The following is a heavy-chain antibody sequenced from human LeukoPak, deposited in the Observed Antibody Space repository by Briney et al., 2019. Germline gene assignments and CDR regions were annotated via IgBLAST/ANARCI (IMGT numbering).Heavy chain of an antibody. CDR2: INPNSGGT. J-gene: IGHJ4*02. CDR1: GYTFTGYY. Sequence: GASVKVSCKASGYTFTGYYMHWVRQAPGQGLEWMGWINPNSGGTNYAQKFQGRVTMTRDTSISTAHMELSRLRSDDTAVYYCARSGSVRLTVAPFDYWGQGTLVTVSS. D-gene: IGHD2-15*01. CDR3: ARSGSVRLTVAPFDY. V-gene: IGHV1-2*02.